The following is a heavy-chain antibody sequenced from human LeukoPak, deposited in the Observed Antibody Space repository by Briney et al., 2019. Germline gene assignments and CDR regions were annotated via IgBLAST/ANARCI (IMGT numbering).Heavy chain of an antibody. V-gene: IGHV4-39*01. CDR2: IFFSGST. D-gene: IGHD6-19*01. J-gene: IGHJ2*01. Sequence: SETLSLTCVVSGASISNSAYYWAWIRQTPGKGLEWVGTIFFSGSTFYTPSLKSRVSMTVDTSKNQFSLRLASVTAAETAVYFFARVERWLDPGYYCNLGGGGTLVSVSS. CDR1: GASISNSAYY. CDR3: ARVERWLDPGYYCNL.